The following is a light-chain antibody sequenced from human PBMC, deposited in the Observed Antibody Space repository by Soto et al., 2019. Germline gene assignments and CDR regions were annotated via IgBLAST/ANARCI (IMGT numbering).Light chain of an antibody. Sequence: QSVLTQPPSVSAAPGQTVTVSCSGNSSNIGNSYVSLYQQFPGTAPRLLIYDDNKRPSGIRDRFSGSKCGTSATLAITVLQTGDEAVYYCGTWDSSMTNGRAVFGGGTKVTVL. CDR3: GTWDSSMTNGRAV. CDR1: SSNIGNSY. J-gene: IGLJ3*02. CDR2: DDN. V-gene: IGLV1-51*01.